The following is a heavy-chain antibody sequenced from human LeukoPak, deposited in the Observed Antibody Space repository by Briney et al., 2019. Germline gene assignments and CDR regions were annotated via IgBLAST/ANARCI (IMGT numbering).Heavy chain of an antibody. CDR3: ARDGGYSYGWVYYYYYYYMDV. V-gene: IGHV3-21*01. CDR1: GFTFSSYS. J-gene: IGHJ6*03. CDR2: ISSSSSYI. D-gene: IGHD5-18*01. Sequence: GGSLRLSCAASGFTFSSYSMNWVRQAPGKGLEWVSSISSSSSYIYYADSVKGRFTISRDNAKNSLYLQMNSLRAEDTAVYYCARDGGYSYGWVYYYYYYYMDVWGKGTTVTVSS.